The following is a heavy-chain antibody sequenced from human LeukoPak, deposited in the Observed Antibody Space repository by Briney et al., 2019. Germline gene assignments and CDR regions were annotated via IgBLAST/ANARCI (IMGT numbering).Heavy chain of an antibody. V-gene: IGHV3-23*01. Sequence: GGSLRLSCAASGFTFRNYAMIWVPQAPGKGLEWVSVVTGNGDTTYYADSLKGRFTISRDNYRNTLYLQMNSLRAEDTAVYHCARNAADCTTSACFDSWGQGTLVTVSS. CDR1: GFTFRNYA. CDR3: ARNAADCTTSACFDS. D-gene: IGHD2-8*01. CDR2: VTGNGDTT. J-gene: IGHJ4*02.